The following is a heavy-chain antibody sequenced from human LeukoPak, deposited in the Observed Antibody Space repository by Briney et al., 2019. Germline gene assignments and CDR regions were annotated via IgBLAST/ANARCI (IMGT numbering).Heavy chain of an antibody. J-gene: IGHJ4*02. D-gene: IGHD5-24*01. CDR2: IHDSGNT. V-gene: IGHV4-39*07. CDR1: GDSINSSSHY. Sequence: PSETLSLTCTVSGDSINSSSHYWGWIRQPPGKGLDWIGTIHDSGNTYYNPSLKSRVTISVDTSKSQFSLKLTSVTAADTAIYYCARSRDGFNMDYDYWGQGTLATVSA. CDR3: ARSRDGFNMDYDY.